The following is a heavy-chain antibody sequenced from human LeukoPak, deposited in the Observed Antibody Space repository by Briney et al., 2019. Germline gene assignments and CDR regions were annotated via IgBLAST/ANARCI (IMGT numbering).Heavy chain of an antibody. V-gene: IGHV1-18*01. Sequence: ASVEVSCKASGYTFTSYGISWVRQAPGQGLEWMGWISAYNGNTNYAQKLQGRVTMTTDTSTSTAYMELRSLRSDDTAVYYCARDGRPRALVATTYAFDIWGQGTMVTVSS. D-gene: IGHD5-12*01. J-gene: IGHJ3*02. CDR3: ARDGRPRALVATTYAFDI. CDR1: GYTFTSYG. CDR2: ISAYNGNT.